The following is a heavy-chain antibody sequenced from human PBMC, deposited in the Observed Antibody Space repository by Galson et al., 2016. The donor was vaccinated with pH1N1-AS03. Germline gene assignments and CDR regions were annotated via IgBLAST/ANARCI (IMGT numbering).Heavy chain of an antibody. CDR2: ISNDGSKK. CDR3: ARVREWELLDWFDP. D-gene: IGHD1-26*01. J-gene: IGHJ5*02. CDR1: GFTFSSHT. V-gene: IGHV3-30-3*01. Sequence: SLRLSCAASGFTFSSHTMHWVRQAPGKGLDWVALISNDGSKKYYADSVKGRFTISRDNSKNTLNLQMNSLRAEDTAVYYCARVREWELLDWFDPWGQGTLVTVSS.